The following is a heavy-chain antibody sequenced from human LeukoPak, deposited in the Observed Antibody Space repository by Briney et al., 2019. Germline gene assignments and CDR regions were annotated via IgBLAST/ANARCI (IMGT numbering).Heavy chain of an antibody. Sequence: ASVKVSCKASGGTFSSYAISWVRQAPGQGLECMGRIIPILGIANYAQKFQGRVTITADKSTSTAYMELSSLRSEDTAVYYCARGIAAAGGNWFDPWGQGTLVTVSS. CDR2: IIPILGIA. V-gene: IGHV1-69*04. J-gene: IGHJ5*02. D-gene: IGHD6-13*01. CDR3: ARGIAAAGGNWFDP. CDR1: GGTFSSYA.